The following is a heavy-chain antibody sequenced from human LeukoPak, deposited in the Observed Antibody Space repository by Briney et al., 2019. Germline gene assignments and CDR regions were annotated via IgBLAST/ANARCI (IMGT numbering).Heavy chain of an antibody. V-gene: IGHV3-53*01. CDR1: GFTVSTNY. J-gene: IGHJ4*02. CDR2: IYSGGST. Sequence: PGGSPRLSCAASGFTVSTNYMSWVRQAPGKGLEWVSVIYSGGSTYYADSVKGRFTISRDNSKNTLYLQMNSLRAEDTAVYYCARAPGYSSGWVDYWGQGTLVTVSS. D-gene: IGHD6-19*01. CDR3: ARAPGYSSGWVDY.